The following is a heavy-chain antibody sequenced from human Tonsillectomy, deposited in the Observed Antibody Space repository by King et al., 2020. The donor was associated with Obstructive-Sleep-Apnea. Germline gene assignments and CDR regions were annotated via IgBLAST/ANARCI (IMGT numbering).Heavy chain of an antibody. V-gene: IGHV3-9*01. D-gene: IGHD2-21*02. CDR1: GFTFDDYA. J-gene: IGHJ6*02. CDR3: AKAVVTSIRGAMDV. Sequence: VQLVESGGGLVQPGRSLRLSCAVSGFTFDDYAMHWVRQAPGKGLEWVSGISWNSGSIGYADSVQGRLTISRDNAKNSLYLQMNSLRPEDTALYYCAKAVVTSIRGAMDVWGQGTPVTVSS. CDR2: ISWNSGSI.